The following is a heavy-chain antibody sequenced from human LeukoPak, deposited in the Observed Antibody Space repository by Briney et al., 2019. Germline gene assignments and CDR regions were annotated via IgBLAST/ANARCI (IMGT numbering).Heavy chain of an antibody. CDR1: GFTVNSNY. D-gene: IGHD3-10*01. CDR3: ARGFNRGFDP. V-gene: IGHV3-53*01. CDR2: IYSGGTT. J-gene: IGHJ5*02. Sequence: GGSLRLSCAASGFTVNSNYWSWVRQAPGKGLEWVSVIYSGGTTYYADSEKGRFTFSRDNSKNMLHLQMNSLRAEDTAVYYCARGFNRGFDPWAREPWSSSPQ.